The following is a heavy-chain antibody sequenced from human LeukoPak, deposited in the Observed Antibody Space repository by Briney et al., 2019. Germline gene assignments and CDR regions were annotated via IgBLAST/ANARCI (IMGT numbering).Heavy chain of an antibody. J-gene: IGHJ6*04. D-gene: IGHD3-10*01. CDR2: IYSGGST. CDR3: ASPLSITMVRGVKGYYGMDV. CDR1: GFTVSSNY. V-gene: IGHV3-53*01. Sequence: GGSLRLSCAASGFTVSSNYVSWVRQAPGKGLEWVSVIYSGGSTYYADSVRGRFTISRDNSKNTLYLQMNSLRAEDTAVYYCASPLSITMVRGVKGYYGMDVWGKGTTVTVSS.